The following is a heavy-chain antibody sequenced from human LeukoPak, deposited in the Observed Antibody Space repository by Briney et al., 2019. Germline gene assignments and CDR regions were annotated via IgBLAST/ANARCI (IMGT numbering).Heavy chain of an antibody. CDR2: IYSGGST. Sequence: GGSLRLSCAASGFTVSSNYMSWVRQAPGKGLEWVSVIYSGGSTYYADSVKGRFTISRDNSKNTLYLQMNSLRAEDTAVYYCARAPMYNWNEYDYWGQGTLVTVSS. D-gene: IGHD1-1*01. J-gene: IGHJ4*02. V-gene: IGHV3-53*01. CDR3: ARAPMYNWNEYDY. CDR1: GFTVSSNY.